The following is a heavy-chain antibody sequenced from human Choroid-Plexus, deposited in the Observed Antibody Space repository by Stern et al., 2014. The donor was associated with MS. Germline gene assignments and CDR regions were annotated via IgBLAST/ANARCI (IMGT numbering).Heavy chain of an antibody. J-gene: IGHJ4*02. CDR2: ISYDESN. Sequence: VQLEESGGGVAQPGRPLRLSCAASGFSFSSFGMHWVRQAPGKGLEWVALISYDESNDYAAYVKGHFANSSDNSKNTLYLQMNSLRAEDTAVYYCAKDRQYLTFFFDFWGQGSLVTVYS. CDR1: GFSFSSFG. V-gene: IGHV3-30*18. CDR3: AKDRQYLTFFFDF. D-gene: IGHD2/OR15-2a*01.